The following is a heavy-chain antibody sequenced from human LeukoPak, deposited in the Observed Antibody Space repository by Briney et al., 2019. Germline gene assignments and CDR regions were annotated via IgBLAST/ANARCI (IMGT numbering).Heavy chain of an antibody. CDR1: GGSISSYY. CDR2: IYYTGTT. V-gene: IGHV4-59*01. D-gene: IGHD2-15*01. CDR3: ARGGWRLDY. Sequence: PSETLSLTCAVSGGSISSYYWSWIRQPPGKGLEWIGYIYYTGTTNYNPSLKSRVTISVDTSKNKFSLKLSSVTAADTAVYYCARGGWRLDYWGQGTLVTVSS. J-gene: IGHJ4*02.